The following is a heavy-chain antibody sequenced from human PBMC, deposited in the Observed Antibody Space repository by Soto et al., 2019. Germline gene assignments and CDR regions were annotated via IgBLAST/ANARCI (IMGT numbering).Heavy chain of an antibody. V-gene: IGHV3-30*18. CDR1: GFTFSSYG. D-gene: IGHD3-22*01. J-gene: IGHJ4*02. CDR3: ANDYYDSSGYFPGPY. Sequence: PGGSLRLSCAASGFTFSSYGMHWVRQAPGKGLEWVAVISYDGSNKYYADSVKGRFTISRDNSKNTLYLQMNSLRAEDTAVYYCANDYYDSSGYFPGPYWGQGTLVTVSS. CDR2: ISYDGSNK.